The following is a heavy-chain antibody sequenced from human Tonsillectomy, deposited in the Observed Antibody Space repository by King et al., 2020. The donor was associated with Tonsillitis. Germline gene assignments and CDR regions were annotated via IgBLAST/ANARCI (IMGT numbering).Heavy chain of an antibody. CDR2: IYPGGSPT. V-gene: IGHV3-23*03. CDR1: RFTSHNFP. CDR3: AIRRLDPSVDWFHP. Sequence: VQLQESGGGLVQPGGSLRLSCAASRFTSHNFPMAWFRLSPGKGLEWVSIIYPGGSPTVYADSVRGRFTISRDDSKNTLYLQMRSLRVDDTAIYYCAIRRLDPSVDWFHPWGQGTPVTVSS. J-gene: IGHJ5*02. D-gene: IGHD3-16*01.